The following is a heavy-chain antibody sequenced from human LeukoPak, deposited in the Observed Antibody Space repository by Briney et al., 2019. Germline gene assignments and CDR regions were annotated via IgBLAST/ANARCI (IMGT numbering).Heavy chain of an antibody. CDR1: GGSISSGDYY. J-gene: IGHJ4*02. CDR2: IYYSGST. CDR3: AREPNLSYGGFFDY. Sequence: SQTLSLTCTVSGGSISSGDYYWSWIRQPPGKGLEWIGYIYYSGSTYYNPSLKSRVTISVDTSKNQFSLKLSSVTAADTAVYYCAREPNLSYGGFFDYWGQGTLVTVSS. D-gene: IGHD5-18*01. V-gene: IGHV4-30-4*01.